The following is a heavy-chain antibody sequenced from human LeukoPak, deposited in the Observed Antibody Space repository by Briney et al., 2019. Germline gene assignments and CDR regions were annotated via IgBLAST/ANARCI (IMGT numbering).Heavy chain of an antibody. D-gene: IGHD2-15*01. CDR3: ARPDRDIVVVVAADDAFDI. Sequence: ASVKVSCKASGYTFTGYYMHWVRQAPGQGLEWMGWINPNSGGTNYAQKFQGRVTMTRDTSISTAYMELSRLRSDDTAVYYCARPDRDIVVVVAADDAFDIWGQGTMVTVSS. CDR2: INPNSGGT. CDR1: GYTFTGYY. V-gene: IGHV1-2*02. J-gene: IGHJ3*02.